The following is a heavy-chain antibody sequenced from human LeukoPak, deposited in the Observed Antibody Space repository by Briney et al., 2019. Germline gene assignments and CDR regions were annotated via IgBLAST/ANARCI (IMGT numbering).Heavy chain of an antibody. Sequence: SETLSLTCTVSGGSISSSSYYWGWIRQPPGKGREWIGSIYYSGSTYYNPSLKSRVTISVDTSKNQFSLKLSSVTAADTAVYYCAIYREGTYGRAFDIWGQGTMVTVSS. CDR1: GGSISSSSYY. J-gene: IGHJ3*02. CDR2: IYYSGST. CDR3: AIYREGTYGRAFDI. V-gene: IGHV4-39*01. D-gene: IGHD2-15*01.